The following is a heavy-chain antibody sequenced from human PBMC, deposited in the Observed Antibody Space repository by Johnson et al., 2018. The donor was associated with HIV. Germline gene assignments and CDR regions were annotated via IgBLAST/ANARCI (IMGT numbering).Heavy chain of an antibody. CDR1: GFTFADYG. D-gene: IGHD3-3*01. CDR2: IWYDGSNK. J-gene: IGHJ3*02. V-gene: IGHV3-33*01. CDR3: ARGKRFWSGLGAFDI. Sequence: QVQLVESGGGLVKPGGSLRLSCAASGFTFADYGMHWVRQAPGKGLEWVAVIWYDGSNKYYADSVKGRFTISRDNSKNTLYLQMNSLRAEDTAVYYCARGKRFWSGLGAFDIWGQGTMVTVSS.